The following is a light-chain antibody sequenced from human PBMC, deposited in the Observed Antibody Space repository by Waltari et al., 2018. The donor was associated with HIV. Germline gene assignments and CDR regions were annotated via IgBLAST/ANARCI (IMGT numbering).Light chain of an antibody. Sequence: SYDLTQAPSVSVTPGPTAKIPCSGDALSRHFVSWYRQKPGQAPMMIIFQDVQRPSGIPARFSASTSGTIATLTISEGQAEDEADYYCQSAHNSHTIFGGGTKLTVL. V-gene: IGLV3-25*03. CDR3: QSAHNSHTI. CDR2: QDV. CDR1: ALSRHF. J-gene: IGLJ2*01.